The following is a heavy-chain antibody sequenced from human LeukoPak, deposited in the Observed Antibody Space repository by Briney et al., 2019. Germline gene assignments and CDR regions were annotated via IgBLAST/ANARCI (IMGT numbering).Heavy chain of an antibody. D-gene: IGHD3-10*01. Sequence: GGSLRLSCAASGFTFNTYTMNWVRQAPGKGLEWVSFISSSSSHIYYADSVRGRFTISRDNAKNSLFLQMNSLRPEDTAVYYCATDGGAYGLDYWGQGTLVTVSS. CDR2: ISSSSSHI. CDR3: ATDGGAYGLDY. J-gene: IGHJ4*02. V-gene: IGHV3-21*01. CDR1: GFTFNTYT.